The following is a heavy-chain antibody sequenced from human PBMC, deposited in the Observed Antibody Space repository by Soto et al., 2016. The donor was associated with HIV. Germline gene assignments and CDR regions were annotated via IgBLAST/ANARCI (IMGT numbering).Heavy chain of an antibody. CDR1: GSTFNIHA. CDR3: ATSRTTVTRTRGYYFDY. Sequence: EVQLLESGGGLVQPGRSLRLSCAASGSTFNIHAMSWVRQIPGKGLEWVSTISGSGGTTYYADYVRGRFTISRGNSKNILYLQMNSLRADDTALYYCATSRTTVTRTRGYYFDYWGQGALVIVSS. D-gene: IGHD4-17*01. V-gene: IGHV3-23*01. J-gene: IGHJ4*02. CDR2: ISGSGGTT.